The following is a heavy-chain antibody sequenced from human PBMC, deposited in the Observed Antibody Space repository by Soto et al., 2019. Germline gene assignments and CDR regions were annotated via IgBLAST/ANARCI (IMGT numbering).Heavy chain of an antibody. J-gene: IGHJ6*02. V-gene: IGHV3-15*01. CDR1: GITFSNAW. CDR2: IKSITDGGTT. CDR3: TTDPADIVVVPATFGMDV. Sequence: GGSLRLSCAASGITFSNAWMTWVRQAPGKGLEWVGRIKSITDGGTTDYAAPVKGRFTISRDDSKDTLYLQMNNLRTEDTAVYHCTTDPADIVVVPATFGMDVWGQGTTVTVSS. D-gene: IGHD2-2*01.